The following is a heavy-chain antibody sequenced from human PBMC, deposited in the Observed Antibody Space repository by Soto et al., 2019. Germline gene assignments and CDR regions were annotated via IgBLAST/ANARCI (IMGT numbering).Heavy chain of an antibody. Sequence: QLELQESGPGLVKPSETLSLTCTVSGGSISSSSYYGGWIRQPPGKGLEWIGSIYYSGSTYYNPSLKSRVTISVDTSKNQFSLKLSSVTAADTAVYYCARLWFGELLLLDLGWFDPWGQGTLVIVSS. CDR1: GGSISSSSYY. CDR2: IYYSGST. D-gene: IGHD3-10*01. V-gene: IGHV4-39*01. J-gene: IGHJ5*02. CDR3: ARLWFGELLLLDLGWFDP.